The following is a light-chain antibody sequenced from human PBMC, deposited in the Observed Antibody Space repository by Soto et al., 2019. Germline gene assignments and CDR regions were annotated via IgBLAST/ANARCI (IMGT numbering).Light chain of an antibody. J-gene: IGKJ1*01. Sequence: EIVLTQSPATLSLSPGERATLSCMASQSVSSYLAWYQQKPGQAPRLLIYDASNRATGIPVRFSGSGSGPDFTLTISSLQPEDFATYYCQQSYSSPPTFGQGTKVDIK. CDR2: DAS. V-gene: IGKV3-11*01. CDR3: QQSYSSPPT. CDR1: QSVSSY.